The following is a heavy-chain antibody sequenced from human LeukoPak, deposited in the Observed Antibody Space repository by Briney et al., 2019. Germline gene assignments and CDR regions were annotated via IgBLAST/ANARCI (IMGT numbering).Heavy chain of an antibody. D-gene: IGHD3-10*01. J-gene: IGHJ4*02. CDR2: IYSGGST. CDR3: ARGGTYGSRRYFDY. CDR1: GFTVSSNY. V-gene: IGHV3-66*01. Sequence: PGGSLRLSCAASGFTVSSNYMSWVRQAPGKGLEWVSVIYSGGSTYYADSVKGRFTISRDNAKNSLYLQMNSLRAEDTAVYYCARGGTYGSRRYFDYWGQGTLVTVSS.